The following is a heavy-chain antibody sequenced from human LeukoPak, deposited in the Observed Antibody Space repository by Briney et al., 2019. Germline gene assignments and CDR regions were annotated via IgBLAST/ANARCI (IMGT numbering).Heavy chain of an antibody. Sequence: PGGSLRLSCAASGFSFSNYEMNWVRQAPGKGLEWVSYISSSGSTIYYADSVKGRFTISRDNAKNSLYLQMNSLRAEDTAVYYCARDGGVRSYPADWGQGTLVTVSS. CDR2: ISSSGSTI. J-gene: IGHJ4*02. CDR3: ARDGGVRSYPAD. D-gene: IGHD3-3*01. V-gene: IGHV3-48*03. CDR1: GFSFSNYE.